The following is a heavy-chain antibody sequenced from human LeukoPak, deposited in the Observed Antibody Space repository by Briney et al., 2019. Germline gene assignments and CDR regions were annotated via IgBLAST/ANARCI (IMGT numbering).Heavy chain of an antibody. CDR1: GFTFSSYS. J-gene: IGHJ6*03. Sequence: GGSLRLSCAASGFTFSSYSMNWVRQAPGKGLEWVSSISSSSSYIYYADSVKGRFTISRDNAKNSLYLQMNSLRAEDTAVYYCARDGVGRGYSGYDYYYMDVWGKGTTVTVSS. CDR2: ISSSSSYI. CDR3: ARDGVGRGYSGYDYYYMDV. D-gene: IGHD5-12*01. V-gene: IGHV3-21*01.